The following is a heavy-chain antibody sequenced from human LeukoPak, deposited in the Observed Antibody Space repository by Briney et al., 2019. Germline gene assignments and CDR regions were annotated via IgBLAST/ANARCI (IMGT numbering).Heavy chain of an antibody. V-gene: IGHV5-51*01. CDR1: GYSFSSYW. CDR3: ARQTSRYYGSGSSACYYNDYYFYAMDV. D-gene: IGHD3-10*01. CDR2: IYPSDSDT. Sequence: GESLKISCKGSGYSFSSYWIGWVRQMPGKGLEWMGIIYPSDSDTRYSPSFQGQVTISADKSIDTAYLQWNSLKASDTAMYYCARQTSRYYGSGSSACYYNDYYFYAMDVWGQGTPVTVSS. J-gene: IGHJ6*02.